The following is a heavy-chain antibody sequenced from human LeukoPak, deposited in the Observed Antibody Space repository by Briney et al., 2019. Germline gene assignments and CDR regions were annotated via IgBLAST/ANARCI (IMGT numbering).Heavy chain of an antibody. CDR3: AKSGERYCTRGNCYFDY. D-gene: IGHD2-8*01. V-gene: IGHV3-30*18. CDR2: ISDDGDTK. Sequence: AGGSLRLSCAASGFTFSGFGMHWVRQAPGKGLEWVAVISDDGDTKFYADSVKGPFTISRDNSKNTVYLQMNRLMTEDAGIYYCAKSGERYCTRGNCYFDYWGQGTLVTVSS. J-gene: IGHJ4*02. CDR1: GFTFSGFG.